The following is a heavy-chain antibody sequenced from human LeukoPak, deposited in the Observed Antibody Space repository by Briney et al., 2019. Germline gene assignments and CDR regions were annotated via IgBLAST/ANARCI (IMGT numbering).Heavy chain of an antibody. CDR1: GFTFSTYW. CDR2: IKQDGSEK. Sequence: PGGSLRLSCAASGFTFSTYWLSWVRQAPGKGLEWVANIKQDGSEKYYVDSVKGRFTISRDNTKNSLYLQMNSLRVEDTAVYYCAREANYYYDSSGYSQFDYWGQGTLVTVSS. D-gene: IGHD3-22*01. V-gene: IGHV3-7*01. J-gene: IGHJ4*02. CDR3: AREANYYYDSSGYSQFDY.